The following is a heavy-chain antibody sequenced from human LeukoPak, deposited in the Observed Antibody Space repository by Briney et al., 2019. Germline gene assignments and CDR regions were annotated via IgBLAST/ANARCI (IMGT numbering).Heavy chain of an antibody. CDR1: GGSISSYY. J-gene: IGHJ4*02. Sequence: SETLSLTCTVSGGSISSYYWSWIRQPPGKGLQWIGYIYSSGSTNYNPSLKSRVTMSIDTSKNQFSLNLNSLTAADTAVYYCARTRGYGGRPDYWGQGTLVTVSS. CDR3: ARTRGYGGRPDY. D-gene: IGHD4-23*01. CDR2: IYSSGST. V-gene: IGHV4-59*08.